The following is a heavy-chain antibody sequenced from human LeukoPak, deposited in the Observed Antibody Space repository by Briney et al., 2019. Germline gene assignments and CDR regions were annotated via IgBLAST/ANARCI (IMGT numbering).Heavy chain of an antibody. V-gene: IGHV4-59*08. Sequence: SETLSLTCTVSGGSFSSYYWNWIRQPPGKGLELIGYIYYSGSTNYNPSLKSRVTISVDTSKNQFSLKLSSVTAADTAVYYCARSAQGSYGIWGQGTMVTVSS. CDR3: ARSAQGSYGI. J-gene: IGHJ3*02. CDR1: GGSFSSYY. CDR2: IYYSGST. D-gene: IGHD3-10*01.